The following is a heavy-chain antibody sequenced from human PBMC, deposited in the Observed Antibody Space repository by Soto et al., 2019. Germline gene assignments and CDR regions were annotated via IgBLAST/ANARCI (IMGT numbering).Heavy chain of an antibody. CDR3: VKISVAAAGTDYYYGMDV. V-gene: IGHV3-64D*08. J-gene: IGHJ6*02. CDR2: ISSNGGST. Sequence: GSLRLSCSASGFTFSSYAMHWVRQAPGKGLEYVSAISSNGGSTYYADSVKGRFTISRDNSKNTLYLQMSSLRAEDTAVYYCVKISVAAAGTDYYYGMDVWGQGTTVTVSS. CDR1: GFTFSSYA. D-gene: IGHD6-13*01.